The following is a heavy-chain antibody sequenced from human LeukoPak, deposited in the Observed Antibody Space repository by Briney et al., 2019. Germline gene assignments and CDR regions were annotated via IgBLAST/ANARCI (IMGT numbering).Heavy chain of an antibody. J-gene: IGHJ4*02. V-gene: IGHV4-34*01. D-gene: IGHD3-22*01. Sequence: PSETLSLTCAVYGGSFSGYYWSRIRQPPGKGLEWIGEINHSGSTNYNPSLKSRVTISVDTSKNQFSLKLSSVTAADTAVYYCARNPMVSDSSGYYYFFQRAALDYWGQGTLVTVSS. CDR3: ARNPMVSDSSGYYYFFQRAALDY. CDR2: INHSGST. CDR1: GGSFSGYY.